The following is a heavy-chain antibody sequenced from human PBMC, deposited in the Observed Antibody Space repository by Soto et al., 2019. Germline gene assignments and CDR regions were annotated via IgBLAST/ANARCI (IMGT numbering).Heavy chain of an antibody. D-gene: IGHD2-21*02. J-gene: IGHJ6*02. V-gene: IGHV4-31*03. CDR1: GGSISSGGYY. Sequence: QVQLQESGPGLVKPSQTLSLTCTVSGGSISSGGYYWSWIRQHPGKGLEWIGYRYYSGSTCYNPSLKSRFTISVDTSKNQLSLELSSVTAAETAVYYCARVCGGDCHYGMDVWGQGTTVTVSS. CDR3: ARVCGGDCHYGMDV. CDR2: RYYSGST.